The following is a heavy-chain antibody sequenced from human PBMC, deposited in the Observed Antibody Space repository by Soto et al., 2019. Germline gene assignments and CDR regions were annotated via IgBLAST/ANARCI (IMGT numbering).Heavy chain of an antibody. J-gene: IGHJ5*02. V-gene: IGHV3-23*01. CDR1: GFTFTNYA. CDR2: IRGSGATT. Sequence: EVLLLQSGGGLTQPGGSLRLSCAASGFTFTNYAMTWLRQAPGKGLEWVSTIRGSGATTDYADSVKGRFTVSRDNSKNTLSLHMISLRAEDTAVYYCAKDGCPCGGCYSESWGQGTLVTVSS. D-gene: IGHD2-15*01. CDR3: AKDGCPCGGCYSES.